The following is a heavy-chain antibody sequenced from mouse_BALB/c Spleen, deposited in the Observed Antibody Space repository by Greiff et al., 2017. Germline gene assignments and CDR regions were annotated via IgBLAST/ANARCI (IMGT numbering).Heavy chain of an antibody. V-gene: IGHV1S81*02. CDR2: INPSNGRT. CDR3: ARREAYYGNYFDY. Sequence: QVQLQQPGAELVKPGASVKLSCKASVYTFTSYWMHWVKQRPGQGLEWIGEINPSNGRTNYNEKFKSKATLTVDKSSSTAYMQLSSLTSEDSAVYYCARREAYYGNYFDYWGQGTTLTVSS. J-gene: IGHJ2*01. D-gene: IGHD2-10*01. CDR1: VYTFTSYW.